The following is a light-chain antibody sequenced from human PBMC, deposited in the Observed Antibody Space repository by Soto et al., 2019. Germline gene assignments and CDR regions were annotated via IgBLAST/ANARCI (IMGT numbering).Light chain of an antibody. CDR2: EIT. V-gene: IGLV2-8*01. J-gene: IGLJ3*02. CDR3: SSYAGDNNVV. Sequence: QSALTQPPSASGSPGQSVTISCSGSRSDIGGYNYVSWYQQHPAKAPKLLIYEITRRPSGVPDRFSASRSGNTASLTVSGLLAEDEADYYCSSYAGDNNVVFGGGTKVTVL. CDR1: RSDIGGYNY.